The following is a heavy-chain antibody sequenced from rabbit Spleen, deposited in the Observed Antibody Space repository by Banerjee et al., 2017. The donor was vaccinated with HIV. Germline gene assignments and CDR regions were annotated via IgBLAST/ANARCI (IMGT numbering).Heavy chain of an antibody. V-gene: IGHV1S40*01. CDR3: ARDTGSSFSSYGMDL. Sequence: EESGGGLVKPGGNLTLTCKASGIDLSSYQYMCWVRQAPGKGLEWIACIYTGDGASYYASWAKGRFTCSKSSSTTVTLQMTSLTVADTATYFCARDTGSSFSSYGMDLWGPGTLVTVS. CDR1: GIDLSSYQY. CDR2: IYTGDGAS. D-gene: IGHD8-1*01. J-gene: IGHJ6*01.